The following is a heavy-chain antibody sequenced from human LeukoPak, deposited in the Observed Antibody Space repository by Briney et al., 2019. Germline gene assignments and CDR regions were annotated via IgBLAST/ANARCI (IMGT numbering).Heavy chain of an antibody. CDR3: ARSVVPAAIRDLSFDP. CDR1: GYTFTSYY. CDR2: INPSGGST. Sequence: ASVKVSCKASGYTFTSYYMHWVRQAPGQGLEWMGIINPSGGSTSYAQKFQGRVTMTRDMSTSTVYMELSSLRSEDTAVYYCARSVVPAAIRDLSFDPWGQGTLATVSS. V-gene: IGHV1-46*01. D-gene: IGHD2-2*01. J-gene: IGHJ5*02.